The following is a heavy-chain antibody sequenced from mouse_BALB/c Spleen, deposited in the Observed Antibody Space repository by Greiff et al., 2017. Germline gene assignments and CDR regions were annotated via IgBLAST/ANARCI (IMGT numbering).Heavy chain of an antibody. Sequence: QVQLKQSGAELARPGASVKMSCKASGYTFTSYTMHWVKQRPGQGLEWIGYINPSSGYTNYNQKFKDKATLTADKSSSTAYMQLSSLTSEDSAVYYCARYPPYYGNYVSYFDYWGQGTTLTVSS. V-gene: IGHV1-4*01. CDR1: GYTFTSYT. J-gene: IGHJ2*01. D-gene: IGHD2-10*01. CDR2: INPSSGYT. CDR3: ARYPPYYGNYVSYFDY.